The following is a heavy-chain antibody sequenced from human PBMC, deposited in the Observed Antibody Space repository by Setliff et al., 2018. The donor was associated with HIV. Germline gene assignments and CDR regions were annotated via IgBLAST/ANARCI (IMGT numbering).Heavy chain of an antibody. CDR3: ATKLYCTNGVCLDAFDI. D-gene: IGHD2-8*01. V-gene: IGHV4-34*08. CDR2: INHGGIT. Sequence: PSETLSLTCAVYGETFSGYYWSWIRQTPGKGLEWIGEINHGGITNSNPSLKSRVIISVDTAKNRFSLKLSSVTAADTAVYYCATKLYCTNGVCLDAFDIWGQGTMVTVSS. CDR1: GETFSGYY. J-gene: IGHJ3*02.